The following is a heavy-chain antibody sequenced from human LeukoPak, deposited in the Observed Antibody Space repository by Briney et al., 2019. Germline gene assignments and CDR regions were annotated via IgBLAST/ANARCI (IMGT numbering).Heavy chain of an antibody. CDR2: ISHSGST. V-gene: IGHV4-34*01. J-gene: IGHJ4*02. Sequence: SETLSLTCAVYDGSLSGYWWSWIRQSPGKGLEWIGEISHSGSTNYNPSFKSRVTVSGDTSNKQVSLKMTSVTAADTAVYFCARHPFTYYYGSGSIDYWGQGTLVTVSS. D-gene: IGHD3-10*01. CDR3: ARHPFTYYYGSGSIDY. CDR1: DGSLSGYW.